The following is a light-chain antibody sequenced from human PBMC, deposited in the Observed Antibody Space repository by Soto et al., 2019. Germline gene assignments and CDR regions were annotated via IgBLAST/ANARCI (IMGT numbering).Light chain of an antibody. CDR1: QSVSSSY. Sequence: EIVLTQSPGTLSLSPRERATLSCRASQSVSSSYLAWYQQKPGQAPRLLIYGASSRATGSPDSFSGSGSGTDFNPTISSLEPEDFVVYYCQQYGSSPQTFGQRTKLEIK. CDR3: QQYGSSPQT. V-gene: IGKV3-20*01. J-gene: IGKJ2*01. CDR2: GAS.